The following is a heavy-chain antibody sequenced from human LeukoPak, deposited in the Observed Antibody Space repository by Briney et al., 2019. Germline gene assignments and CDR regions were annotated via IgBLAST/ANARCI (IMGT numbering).Heavy chain of an antibody. J-gene: IGHJ3*02. CDR1: GFTFSNYG. CDR2: ISSGSTTI. CDR3: ARDQAYYFDTTGDAFDI. V-gene: IGHV3-48*04. Sequence: GGSLRLSCAASGFTFSNYGMHWVRQAPGKGMEWVSHISSGSTTIDYADSVKGRFTISRDNAKNSLYLQMNSLRAEDTAIYYCARDQAYYFDTTGDAFDIWGQGTMVTVSS. D-gene: IGHD3-22*01.